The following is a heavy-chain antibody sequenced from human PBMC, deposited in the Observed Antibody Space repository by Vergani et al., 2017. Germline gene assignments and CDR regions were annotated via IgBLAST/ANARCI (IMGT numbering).Heavy chain of an antibody. CDR2: VSGGGGTT. V-gene: IGHV3-23*01. J-gene: IGHJ4*02. D-gene: IGHD5-18*01. CDR3: AKRYELWFDY. CDR1: GFTFNSYA. Sequence: EVQLLESGGGLVQPGGSLRLSCAASGFTFNSYAMSWVRQAPGKGLEWVSAVSGGGGTTYYADSVKGRFTISRDNSKNTLYLQMNSLRAEDTAVYYCAKRYELWFDYWGQGTLVTVSS.